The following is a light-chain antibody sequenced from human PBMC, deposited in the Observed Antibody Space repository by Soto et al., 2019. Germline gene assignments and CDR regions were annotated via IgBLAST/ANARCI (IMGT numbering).Light chain of an antibody. V-gene: IGKV3-20*01. CDR3: QNEVTSLTA. CDR1: QSVTSNY. J-gene: IGKJ1*01. Sequence: EIVLTQSPDTLSLSPGERATLSCGASQSVTSNYLAWYQQKPGQAPRLLIFGASIRVTGIPDRFIGSGSGTHFTRTSSTIQPEDFAGYYCQNEVTSLTAFGQGTKVEI. CDR2: GAS.